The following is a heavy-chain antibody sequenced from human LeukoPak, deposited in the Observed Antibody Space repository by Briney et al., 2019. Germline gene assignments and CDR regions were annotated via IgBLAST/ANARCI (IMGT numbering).Heavy chain of an antibody. J-gene: IGHJ6*02. CDR1: GVSISSYY. CDR2: IYYSGST. Sequence: PSETLSLTCTVSGVSISSYYWSWIRQPPGKGLEWIGYIYYSGSTNYNPSLKSRVTISVDTSKNQFSLKLSSVTAADTAVYYCARRPRYYYGMDVWGQGTTVTVSS. V-gene: IGHV4-59*08. CDR3: ARRPRYYYGMDV.